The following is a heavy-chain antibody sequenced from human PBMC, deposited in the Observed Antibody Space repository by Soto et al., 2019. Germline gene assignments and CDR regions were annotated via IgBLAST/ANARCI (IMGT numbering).Heavy chain of an antibody. D-gene: IGHD3-22*01. CDR3: AREVGYDSSGYVDY. V-gene: IGHV4-31*03. Sequence: PSETLSLTCTVSGGSISSGGYYWSWIRQHPGKGLEWIGYIYYSGSTYYNPSLKSRVTISVDTSKNQFSLKLSSVTAADTAVYYCAREVGYDSSGYVDYWGQGTLVTVSS. CDR2: IYYSGST. CDR1: GGSISSGGYY. J-gene: IGHJ4*02.